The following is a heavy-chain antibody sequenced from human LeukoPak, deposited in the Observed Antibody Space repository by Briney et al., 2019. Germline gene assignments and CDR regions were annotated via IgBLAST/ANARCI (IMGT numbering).Heavy chain of an antibody. Sequence: SETLSLTCTVSGGSISSYYWSWIRQPPGKGLEWIGYIYYSGSTNYNPSLKSRVTISVDTSKNQFSLKLSSVTAADTAVYYCAREGASSSWYAFWYFDLWGRGTLVTVSS. D-gene: IGHD6-13*01. J-gene: IGHJ2*01. CDR1: GGSISSYY. V-gene: IGHV4-59*01. CDR2: IYYSGST. CDR3: AREGASSSWYAFWYFDL.